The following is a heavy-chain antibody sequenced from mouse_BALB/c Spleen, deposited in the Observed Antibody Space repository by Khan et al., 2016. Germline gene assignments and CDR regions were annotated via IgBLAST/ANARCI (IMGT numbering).Heavy chain of an antibody. CDR3: ARSRRMGSNYLFVY. CDR1: GYTFSSYW. V-gene: IGHV1-9*01. D-gene: IGHD2-5*01. Sequence: QVQLKESGAELMKPGASVKISCKATGYTFSSYWIEWVKQRPGHGLEWIGEILPGSGSTNYNEKFKGKATFTADTSSNPAYMQLSSLTSEDSAVYYCARSRRMGSNYLFVYWGQGTTLTVSS. CDR2: ILPGSGST. J-gene: IGHJ2*01.